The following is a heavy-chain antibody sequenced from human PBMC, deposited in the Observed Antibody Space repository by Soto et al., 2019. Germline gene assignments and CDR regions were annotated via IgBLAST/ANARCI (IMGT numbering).Heavy chain of an antibody. Sequence: TLSLTCTVSGGSISSGGYYWSWIRQHPGKGLEWIGYIYYSGSTYYNPSLKSRVTISVDTSKNQFSLKLSSVTAADTAVYYCARKVRCRSTSCYGYYYYGMDVWGQGTTVTVSS. CDR2: IYYSGST. CDR3: ARKVRCRSTSCYGYYYYGMDV. J-gene: IGHJ6*02. CDR1: GGSISSGGYY. V-gene: IGHV4-31*03. D-gene: IGHD2-2*01.